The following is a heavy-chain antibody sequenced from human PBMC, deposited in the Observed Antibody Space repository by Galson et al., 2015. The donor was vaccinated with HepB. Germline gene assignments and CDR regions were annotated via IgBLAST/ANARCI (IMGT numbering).Heavy chain of an antibody. Sequence: QSGAEVKKPGESLKISCKGSGYSLTSYWIGWVRQMPGKGLEWMGIIYPGDSDTRYSPSFQGQVTISADKSISTAYLQWSSLKASDTAMYYCARHAFPGIAVAGRGWFDPWGQGTLVTVSS. V-gene: IGHV5-51*01. CDR3: ARHAFPGIAVAGRGWFDP. CDR2: IYPGDSDT. CDR1: GYSLTSYW. J-gene: IGHJ5*02. D-gene: IGHD6-19*01.